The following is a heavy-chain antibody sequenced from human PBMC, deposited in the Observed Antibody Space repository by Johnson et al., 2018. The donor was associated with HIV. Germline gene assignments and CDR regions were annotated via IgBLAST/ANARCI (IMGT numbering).Heavy chain of an antibody. CDR2: ISYDGSNK. D-gene: IGHD6-13*01. CDR3: AKVAVATAAGGVALDI. Sequence: QMQLVESGGGLAQPGGSLRLSCAASGITVSSNYMSWVRQAPGKGLEWVAVISYDGSNKYYADSVKGRFTISRDNSKNTLYLQMNSLRAEDTAVYYCAKVAVATAAGGVALDIWGPGTMVTVS. J-gene: IGHJ3*02. V-gene: IGHV3-30*18. CDR1: GITVSSNY.